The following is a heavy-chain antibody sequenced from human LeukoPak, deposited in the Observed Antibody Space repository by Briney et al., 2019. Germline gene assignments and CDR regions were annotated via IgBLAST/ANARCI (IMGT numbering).Heavy chain of an antibody. CDR1: GFTFTSSA. V-gene: IGHV7-4-1*02. J-gene: IGHJ4*02. D-gene: IGHD3-16*02. Sequence: PVTSVKVSCKASGFTFTSSAVQWVRQARGQRLEWIGWINTNTGNPTYAQGFTGRFVFSLDTSVSTAYLQISSLKAEDTAVYYCARELSEEQSTDYWGQGTLVTVSS. CDR3: ARELSEEQSTDY. CDR2: INTNTGNP.